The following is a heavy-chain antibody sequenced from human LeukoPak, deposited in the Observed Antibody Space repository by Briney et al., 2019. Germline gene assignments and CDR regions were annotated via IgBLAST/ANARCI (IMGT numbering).Heavy chain of an antibody. J-gene: IGHJ6*02. V-gene: IGHV6-1*01. CDR1: GDSVSRDGPA. Sequence: SQTLSLTCAISGDSVSRDGPAWNWIRQSPSRGLEWLGRTYRTSKWYTNYAESVRSRIVVNPDTSKNQFSLQLNSVTPEDTAVYYCGRGMRDYYGMDVWGQGTMVTVSS. CDR3: GRGMRDYYGMDV. CDR2: TYRTSKWYT.